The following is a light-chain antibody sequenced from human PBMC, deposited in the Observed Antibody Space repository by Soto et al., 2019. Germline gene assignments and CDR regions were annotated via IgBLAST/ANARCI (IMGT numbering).Light chain of an antibody. CDR2: DAS. V-gene: IGKV3-20*01. J-gene: IGKJ4*01. CDR1: QTVRNNY. Sequence: ELTRVGGTLSFSRSQRDTLSCRASQTVRNNYLAWYQQKPGQAPRLLIYDASSRATGIPDRFSGCGSGTDFTLTISRLEPEDFAVYYCQQFSSYPLTFGGGTKVDIK. CDR3: QQFSSYPLT.